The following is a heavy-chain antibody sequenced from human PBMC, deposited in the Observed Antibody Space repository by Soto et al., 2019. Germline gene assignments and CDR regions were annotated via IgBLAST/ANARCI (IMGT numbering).Heavy chain of an antibody. Sequence: SETLSLTCTVSGGSISSYYWSWIRQPAGKGLEWIGRIYTSGSTYYNPSLKSRVTISVDTSKNQFSLKLSSVTAADTAVYYCARQVGIAAAGSLYYGMDVWGQGTTVTVSS. CDR1: GGSISSYY. D-gene: IGHD6-13*01. V-gene: IGHV4-4*07. CDR2: IYTSGST. J-gene: IGHJ6*02. CDR3: ARQVGIAAAGSLYYGMDV.